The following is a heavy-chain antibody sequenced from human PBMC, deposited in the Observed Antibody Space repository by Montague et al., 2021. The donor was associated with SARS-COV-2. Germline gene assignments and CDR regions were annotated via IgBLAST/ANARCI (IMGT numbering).Heavy chain of an antibody. Sequence: SETLSLTCAVYGGSSSGYYWSWIRQPPGKGLEWIGEINHSGSTNYNPSLKGRVTISVDTSKNQFSLKLSSVTAADTAVYYCARARQDVVVPALGIGAYYYYYYMDVWGKGTTVTVSS. CDR3: ARARQDVVVPALGIGAYYYYYYMDV. CDR2: INHSGST. D-gene: IGHD2-2*01. V-gene: IGHV4-34*01. J-gene: IGHJ6*03. CDR1: GGSSSGYY.